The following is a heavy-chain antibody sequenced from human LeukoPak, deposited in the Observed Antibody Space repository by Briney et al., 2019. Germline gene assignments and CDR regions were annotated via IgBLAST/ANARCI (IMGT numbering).Heavy chain of an antibody. Sequence: GGSLRLSCAASGFTVSSNYMSWVRQAPGKGLEWVSVIYSGGSTYYADSVKGRLTISRDNSKNTLYLQMNSLRAEDTAVYYCASWGIAVAETYYFDYWGQGTLVTVSS. CDR2: IYSGGST. CDR3: ASWGIAVAETYYFDY. CDR1: GFTVSSNY. D-gene: IGHD6-19*01. V-gene: IGHV3-53*01. J-gene: IGHJ4*02.